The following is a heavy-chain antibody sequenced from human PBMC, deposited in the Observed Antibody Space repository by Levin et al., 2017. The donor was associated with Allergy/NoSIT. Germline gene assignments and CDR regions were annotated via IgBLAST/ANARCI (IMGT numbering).Heavy chain of an antibody. CDR2: ISYSGHA. V-gene: IGHV4-31*03. Sequence: SCTVSGDSITRGDNYWSGIRQYPGKGLEWIGFISYSGHAHYNPSLKSRLSMSLDTSKNQFSLSLTSVTVADTAVYYCARDECAWFGECYGMDDWGQGTTVIVSS. J-gene: IGHJ6*02. CDR3: ARDECAWFGECYGMDD. D-gene: IGHD3-10*01. CDR1: GDSITRGDNY.